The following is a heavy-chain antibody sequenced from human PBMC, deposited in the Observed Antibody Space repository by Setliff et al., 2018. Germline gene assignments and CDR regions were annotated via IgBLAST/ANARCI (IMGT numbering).Heavy chain of an antibody. CDR2: IYPGDSDT. V-gene: IGHV5-51*01. CDR1: EYSFTTYW. D-gene: IGHD5-18*01. CDR3: ARRDTAMVYGFDI. Sequence: GESLKISCKASEYSFTTYWIGWVRQMPGKGLEWMGIIYPGDSDTRYSPSFQGQVTISADKSINTAYLQWSSLKASDTAMYYCARRDTAMVYGFDIWGQGTMVTVSS. J-gene: IGHJ3*02.